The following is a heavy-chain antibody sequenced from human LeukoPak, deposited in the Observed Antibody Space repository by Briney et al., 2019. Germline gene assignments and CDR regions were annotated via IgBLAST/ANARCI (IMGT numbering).Heavy chain of an antibody. V-gene: IGHV3-20*04. CDR1: GFTFENYG. J-gene: IGHJ4*02. D-gene: IGHD2-15*01. Sequence: GRSLRLSCAASGFTFENYGMTWVRQAPGKGLEWVSHINWSGGTIEYADSVKGRFTISRDDAKRSLYLQMNSLTAEDTALYYCARKGSGIDYWGQGALVAVSS. CDR3: ARKGSGIDY. CDR2: INWSGGTI.